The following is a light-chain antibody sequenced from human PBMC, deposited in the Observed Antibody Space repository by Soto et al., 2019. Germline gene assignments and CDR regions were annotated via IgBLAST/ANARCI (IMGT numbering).Light chain of an antibody. CDR1: QSISSN. J-gene: IGKJ3*01. V-gene: IGKV3-15*01. CDR2: GAS. Sequence: EIVMTQSPATLSVSPGERATLSCRASQSISSNLAWYQQKPGQSPRLLIFGASTRATGIPARFSGSGSGTEFTLPISRLQSEDFAVYYCQQEDNWPPFTFGPVTKVDIK. CDR3: QQEDNWPPFT.